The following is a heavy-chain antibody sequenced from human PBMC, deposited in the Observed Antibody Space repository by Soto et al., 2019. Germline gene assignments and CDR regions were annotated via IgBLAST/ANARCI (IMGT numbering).Heavy chain of an antibody. CDR3: ARAGGYDYVWGSYRYALAY. CDR2: IYSGGST. V-gene: IGHV3-53*01. Sequence: GGSLRLSCAASGFTVSSNYMSWVRQAPGKGLEWVSVIYSGGSTYYADSVKGRFTISRDNSKNTLYLQMNSLRAEDTAEYYSARAGGYDYVWGSYRYALAYWGQGTLVTVSS. J-gene: IGHJ4*02. CDR1: GFTVSSNY. D-gene: IGHD3-16*02.